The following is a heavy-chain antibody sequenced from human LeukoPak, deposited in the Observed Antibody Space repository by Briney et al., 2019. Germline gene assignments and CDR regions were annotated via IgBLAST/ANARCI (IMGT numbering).Heavy chain of an antibody. D-gene: IGHD5-12*01. V-gene: IGHV3-7*01. CDR2: IKLDGSEK. CDR3: ARDPYSGYDYPPPDY. CDR1: GFTFSSYW. J-gene: IGHJ4*02. Sequence: PGGSLRLSCVASGFTFSSYWMSWVRQAPGKGLEWVANIKLDGSEKYYVDSVKGRFTISRDNAKNSLYLQMNSLRAEVTAVYYCARDPYSGYDYPPPDYWGQGTLVSVSS.